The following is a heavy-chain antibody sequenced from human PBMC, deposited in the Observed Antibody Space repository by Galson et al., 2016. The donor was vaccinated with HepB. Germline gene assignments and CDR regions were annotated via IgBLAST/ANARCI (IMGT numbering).Heavy chain of an antibody. CDR2: INAGNGDT. CDR1: GYTFSSYV. D-gene: IGHD3-10*01. CDR3: ARDREIVNFGSGRLVAFDI. Sequence: SVKVSCKASGYTFSSYVMHWVRQAPGQRLEWMGWINAGNGDTKYSQKFQGRVTFTSDTSASTAYMQLSSVRSEDTAVYFCARDREIVNFGSGRLVAFDIWGQGTMVTVSS. J-gene: IGHJ3*02. V-gene: IGHV1-3*01.